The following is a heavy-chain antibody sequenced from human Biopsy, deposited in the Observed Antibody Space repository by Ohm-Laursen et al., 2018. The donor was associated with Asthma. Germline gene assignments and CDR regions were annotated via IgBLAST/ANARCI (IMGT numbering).Heavy chain of an antibody. CDR1: GGSINNFY. CDR3: ARGVDRVTGLLDHFDS. D-gene: IGHD2-21*02. V-gene: IGHV4-59*01. CDR2: VYYSGST. Sequence: TLSLTCTVSGGSINNFYWSWIRQPPGKGLESIGHVYYSGSTNYNPSLKSRVTISIDASKNQFSLKLTSVTAADTAVYYCARGVDRVTGLLDHFDSWGQGALVTVSS. J-gene: IGHJ4*02.